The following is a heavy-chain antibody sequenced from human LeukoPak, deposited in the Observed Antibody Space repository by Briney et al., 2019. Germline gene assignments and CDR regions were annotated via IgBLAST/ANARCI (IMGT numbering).Heavy chain of an antibody. V-gene: IGHV3-53*01. D-gene: IGHD1-26*01. J-gene: IGHJ3*02. Sequence: PGGSLRLSCAASGFTFSSYWMHWVRQAPGKGLEWVSVIYSGGSTYYADSVKGRFTISRDNSKDTLYLQMNSLRAEDTAVYYCARDSWRSGGSFDIWGQGTMVTVSS. CDR2: IYSGGST. CDR1: GFTFSSYW. CDR3: ARDSWRSGGSFDI.